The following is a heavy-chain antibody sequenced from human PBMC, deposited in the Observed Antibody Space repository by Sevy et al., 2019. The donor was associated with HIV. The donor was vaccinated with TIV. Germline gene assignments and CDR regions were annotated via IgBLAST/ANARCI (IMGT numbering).Heavy chain of an antibody. CDR2: ISYDGSNK. V-gene: IGHV3-30-3*01. CDR1: GFTFSSYA. Sequence: GESLKISCAASGFTFSSYAMHWVRQAPGKGLEWVALISYDGSNKYYADSVKGRFTISRDNSKSTLYLQMNSLRAEDTAVYYCARYGAYFDYWGQGTLVTVSS. CDR3: ARYGAYFDY. J-gene: IGHJ4*02. D-gene: IGHD4-17*01.